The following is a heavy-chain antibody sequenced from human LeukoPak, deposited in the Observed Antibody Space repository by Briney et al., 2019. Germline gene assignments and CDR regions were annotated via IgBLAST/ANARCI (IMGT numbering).Heavy chain of an antibody. D-gene: IGHD1-26*01. CDR2: IRSKANSYAT. J-gene: IGHJ4*02. CDR1: GFTFSGSA. CDR3: TTDSGSYQGAYYFDY. V-gene: IGHV3-73*01. Sequence: GGSLRLSCAASGFTFSGSAMHWVRQASGKGLEWVGRIRSKANSYATAYAASVKGRFTISRDDSKNTLYLQMNSLKTEDTAVYYCTTDSGSYQGAYYFDYWGQGTLVTVSS.